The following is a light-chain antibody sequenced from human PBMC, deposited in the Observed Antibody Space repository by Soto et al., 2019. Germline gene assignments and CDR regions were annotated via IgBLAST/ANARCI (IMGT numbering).Light chain of an antibody. CDR1: QSISSW. V-gene: IGKV1-5*03. CDR2: KAS. J-gene: IGKJ1*01. Sequence: DIQMTQSPSTLSASVGDRVTITGRASQSISSWLAWYQQKPGKAPKLLIYKASRSESEVPSRFSGSGSGTEFTLTISSLQPDDFATYYCQQHNSYSRTFGQGTKVDIK. CDR3: QQHNSYSRT.